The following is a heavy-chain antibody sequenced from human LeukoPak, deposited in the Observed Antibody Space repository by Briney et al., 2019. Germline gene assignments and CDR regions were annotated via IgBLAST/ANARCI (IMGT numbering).Heavy chain of an antibody. Sequence: PGGSLRLSCAVSGFTFSNDWMTWVRQAPGKGLEWVAGIKPDGRNKYYVDSVKGRFTISRGNAKNSLSLQMNTLRAEDTAVYYCERGISLWNGDYWGQGTLVSVSS. CDR1: GFTFSNDW. D-gene: IGHD1-1*01. CDR2: IKPDGRNK. CDR3: ERGISLWNGDY. V-gene: IGHV3-7*01. J-gene: IGHJ4*02.